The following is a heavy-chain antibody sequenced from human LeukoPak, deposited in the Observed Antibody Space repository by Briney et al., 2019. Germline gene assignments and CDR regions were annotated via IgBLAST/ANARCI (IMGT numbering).Heavy chain of an antibody. J-gene: IGHJ3*02. CDR3: ARDLAVRRITMIVVGPDAFDI. Sequence: GASVKVSCKASGYTFISYVISWVRQAPGQGLEWMGWISGYNGNTNYAQNLQGRVTMTTDTSTSTAYMELRSLRSDDTAVYYCARDLAVRRITMIVVGPDAFDIWGQGTMVTVSS. CDR2: ISGYNGNT. CDR1: GYTFISYV. V-gene: IGHV1-18*01. D-gene: IGHD3-22*01.